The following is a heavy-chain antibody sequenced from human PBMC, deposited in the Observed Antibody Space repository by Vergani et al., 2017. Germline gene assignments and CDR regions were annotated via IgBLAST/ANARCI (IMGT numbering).Heavy chain of an antibody. J-gene: IGHJ6*02. D-gene: IGHD6-6*01. CDR1: GFTFSDYY. CDR3: AAGIAARPDYYYGMDV. CDR2: ISSSSSYT. V-gene: IGHV3-11*06. Sequence: QVQLVESGGGLVKPGGSLRLSCAASGFTFSDYYMSWIRQAPGKGREWVSYISSSSSYTNYADSVKGRFTISRDNAKNSLYLQMNSLRAEDTAVYYCAAGIAARPDYYYGMDVWGQGTTVTVSS.